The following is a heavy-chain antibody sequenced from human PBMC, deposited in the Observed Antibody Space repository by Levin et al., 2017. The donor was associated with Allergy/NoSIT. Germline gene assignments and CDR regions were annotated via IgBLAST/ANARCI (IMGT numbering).Heavy chain of an antibody. Sequence: GGSLRLSCAASGFTFSSYAMHWVRQAPGKGLEWVAVISYDGSNKYYADSVKGRFTISRDNSKNTLYLQMNSLRAEDTAVYYCARVRTGTTTFSYFDYWGQGTLVTVSS. CDR1: GFTFSSYA. CDR2: ISYDGSNK. J-gene: IGHJ4*02. V-gene: IGHV3-30-3*01. D-gene: IGHD1-7*01. CDR3: ARVRTGTTTFSYFDY.